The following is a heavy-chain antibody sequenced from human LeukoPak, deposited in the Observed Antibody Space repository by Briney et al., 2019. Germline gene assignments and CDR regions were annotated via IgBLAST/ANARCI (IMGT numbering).Heavy chain of an antibody. CDR1: GYTFTGYY. J-gene: IGHJ4*02. CDR2: INPSGGST. V-gene: IGHV1-46*01. Sequence: ASVKVSCKASGYTFTGYYMHWVRQAPGQGLEWMGIINPSGGSTSYAQKFQGRVTMTRDMSTSTVYMELSSLRSEDTAVYYCARDDYGDYVEGGNYFDYWGQGTLVTVSS. D-gene: IGHD4-17*01. CDR3: ARDDYGDYVEGGNYFDY.